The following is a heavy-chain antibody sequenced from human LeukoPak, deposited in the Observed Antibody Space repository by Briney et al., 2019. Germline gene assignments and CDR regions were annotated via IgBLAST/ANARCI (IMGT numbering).Heavy chain of an antibody. Sequence: GGSLRLSCAASGFTFSSYSMNWVRQAPGKGLEWVSSISSSSSYIYYADSVKGRFTISRDNAKNSLYLQMNSLRAEDTAVYYCARVSLTTVTSGGYYMDVWGKGTTVTVSS. CDR3: ARVSLTTVTSGGYYMDV. CDR1: GFTFSSYS. V-gene: IGHV3-21*01. D-gene: IGHD4-11*01. CDR2: ISSSSSYI. J-gene: IGHJ6*03.